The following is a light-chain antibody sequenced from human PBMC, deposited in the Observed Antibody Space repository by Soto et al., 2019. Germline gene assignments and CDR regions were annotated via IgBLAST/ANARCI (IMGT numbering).Light chain of an antibody. Sequence: EIVLTQSPATLSLSPGERATLSCRASQGVSSYLAWYQQKPGQAPRLLIYDASNRATGIPARFSGSGPGTDFTLTISSLELEDFAVYYCQQRSNWPFTFGGGTKVEIK. CDR1: QGVSSY. CDR3: QQRSNWPFT. CDR2: DAS. J-gene: IGKJ4*01. V-gene: IGKV3D-11*01.